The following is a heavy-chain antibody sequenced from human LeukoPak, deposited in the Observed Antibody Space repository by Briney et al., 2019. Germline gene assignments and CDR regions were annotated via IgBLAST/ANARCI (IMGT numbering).Heavy chain of an antibody. V-gene: IGHV1-18*01. Sequence: ASVTVSFTASGYTFTNHGISWVRQAPGQGREGMGGISTYNGNTNYAQKLQGRVTMTTDTSTSTAYMDLRSLRSDDTAVYYCARSGGWAYGDYDGFIAFDIWGQGAMVTVSS. D-gene: IGHD4-17*01. CDR2: ISTYNGNT. J-gene: IGHJ3*02. CDR1: GYTFTNHG. CDR3: ARSGGWAYGDYDGFIAFDI.